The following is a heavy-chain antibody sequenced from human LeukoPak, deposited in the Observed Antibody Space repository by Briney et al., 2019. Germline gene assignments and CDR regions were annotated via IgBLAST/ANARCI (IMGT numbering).Heavy chain of an antibody. CDR2: INHRGST. D-gene: IGHD6-6*01. J-gene: IGHJ5*02. CDR3: ARGGYSSSHRYHYNWFDP. Sequence: SETLSLTCAVYGGSFSGYYWSWIRQPPGKGLEWIGEINHRGSTNYNPSLNSRVTISVDTSQNKFSLKLSSVPAADTAVYYCARGGYSSSHRYHYNWFDPWGQGTLVTVSS. CDR1: GGSFSGYY. V-gene: IGHV4-34*01.